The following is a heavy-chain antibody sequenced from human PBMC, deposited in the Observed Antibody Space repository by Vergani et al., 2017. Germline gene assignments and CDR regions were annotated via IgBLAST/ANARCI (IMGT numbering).Heavy chain of an antibody. J-gene: IGHJ4*02. CDR1: GFTFNSYA. CDR3: AKVLYYASRGYFDY. CDR2: INGGGSNT. Sequence: EVQLLESGGGLVQPGGSLRLSCSASGFTFNSYAIHWVRQAPGKGLEWASCINGGGSNTYYADSVKGRFTISRDNSKNTLYLQMNILRADDTAVYYCAKVLYYASRGYFDYWGQGTLVTVSS. D-gene: IGHD3-10*01. V-gene: IGHV3-23*01.